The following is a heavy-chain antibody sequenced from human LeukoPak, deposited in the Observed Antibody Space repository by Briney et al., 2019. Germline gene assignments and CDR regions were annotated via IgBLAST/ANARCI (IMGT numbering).Heavy chain of an antibody. D-gene: IGHD1-26*01. V-gene: IGHV3-74*01. J-gene: IGHJ4*02. Sequence: GGSLRLSCAASGFTFSSYWMHWVRQAPGKGPVWVSRINRDGSRIDYADSVKGRFTISRDSAKNTLYLQMNSLRAEDTAVYYCSRDFVGADDYWGQGTLVTVSS. CDR2: INRDGSRI. CDR3: SRDFVGADDY. CDR1: GFTFSSYW.